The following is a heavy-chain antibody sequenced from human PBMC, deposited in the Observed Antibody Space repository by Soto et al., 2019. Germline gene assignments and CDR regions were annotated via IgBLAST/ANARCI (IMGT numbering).Heavy chain of an antibody. CDR2: IRSSRSET. J-gene: IGHJ4*02. D-gene: IGHD1-26*01. Sequence: PGGSLRLSCGASGFTFSVYYMSWIRRAPGEGLEWVAYIRSSRSETNYVDSVKGRFTISRDNAKNSLYLQMNSLRAEDTAVYNCARSVGYDYWGQGALVTVSS. V-gene: IGHV3-11*06. CDR1: GFTFSVYY. CDR3: ARSVGYDY.